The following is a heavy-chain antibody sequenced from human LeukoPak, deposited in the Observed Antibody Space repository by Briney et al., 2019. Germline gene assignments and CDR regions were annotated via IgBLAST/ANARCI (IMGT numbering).Heavy chain of an antibody. V-gene: IGHV1-18*01. CDR2: ISPYNGNT. CDR1: GYTFTNYG. Sequence: ASVRVSCKASGYTFTNYGISWVRQAPGQGLEWMGWISPYNGNTNYAQKPQGRVTMTTDTSTNTTYMELRSLTSDDTAVYYCARGISSGNYVFWFDPWGQGTLVTVSS. CDR3: ARGISSGNYVFWFDP. J-gene: IGHJ5*02. D-gene: IGHD1-26*01.